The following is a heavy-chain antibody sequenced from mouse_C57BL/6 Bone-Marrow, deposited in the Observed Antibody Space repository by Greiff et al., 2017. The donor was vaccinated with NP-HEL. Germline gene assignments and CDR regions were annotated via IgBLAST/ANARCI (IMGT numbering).Heavy chain of an antibody. V-gene: IGHV1-81*01. Sequence: QVQLQQSGAELVRPGASVKLSCKASGYTFTSYGISWVKQRTGQGLEWIGEIYPRSGNTYYNEKFKGKATLTADKSSRTAYMELRSLTSEDSAVYFCARLICYGSFCALDYWGQGTTVTVSS. D-gene: IGHD1-1*01. J-gene: IGHJ4*01. CDR3: ARLICYGSFCALDY. CDR1: GYTFTSYG. CDR2: IYPRSGNT.